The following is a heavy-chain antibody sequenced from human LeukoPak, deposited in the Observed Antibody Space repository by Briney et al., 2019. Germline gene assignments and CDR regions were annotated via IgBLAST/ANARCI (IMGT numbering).Heavy chain of an antibody. D-gene: IGHD3-22*01. Sequence: GGSLRLSCAASGFTFSRYAMHWVRQAPGKGLEWVAVISYDGSNKYYADSVKGRFTISRDNSKNTLYLQMNSLRAEDTAVYYCARALHPSSGYDVCGYWGQGTLVTVSS. CDR1: GFTFSRYA. V-gene: IGHV3-30-3*01. J-gene: IGHJ4*02. CDR3: ARALHPSSGYDVCGY. CDR2: ISYDGSNK.